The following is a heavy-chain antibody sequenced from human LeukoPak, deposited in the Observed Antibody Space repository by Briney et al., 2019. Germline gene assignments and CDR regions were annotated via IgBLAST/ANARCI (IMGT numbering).Heavy chain of an antibody. Sequence: PGGSLRLSSAASGVTFSDYYMSWIREAPGLGLEWVAYITGSGATIYYADSAKGRFTISRDNAKKSLYLQMNSLRDEDTPVYYCATDRRPYSYFFDHWGQGTLVTVSS. CDR1: GVTFSDYY. V-gene: IGHV3-11*01. D-gene: IGHD2-15*01. J-gene: IGHJ4*02. CDR2: ITGSGATI. CDR3: ATDRRPYSYFFDH.